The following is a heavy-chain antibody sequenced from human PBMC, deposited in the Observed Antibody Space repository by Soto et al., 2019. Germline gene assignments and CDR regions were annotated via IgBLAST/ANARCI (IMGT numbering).Heavy chain of an antibody. CDR1: GFTFSSYC. D-gene: IGHD5-18*01. Sequence: EVQLVESGGGLVQPGGSLRLSCAASGFTFSSYCLHWVRQAPGKGLVWVSRINPDGTTTTYADSVQGRFTISRDNAKNTLYLQMNSLRGDDTAVYYCASVPIWSYGVWNFWGQGTLVTVSS. J-gene: IGHJ4*02. V-gene: IGHV3-74*01. CDR2: INPDGTTT. CDR3: ASVPIWSYGVWNF.